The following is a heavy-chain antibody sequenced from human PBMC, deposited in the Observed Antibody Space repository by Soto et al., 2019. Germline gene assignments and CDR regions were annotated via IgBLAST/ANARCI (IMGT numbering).Heavy chain of an antibody. CDR2: FDPEECET. J-gene: IGHJ4*02. CDR1: GYTLTELS. CDR3: ATYQWLLPHCDY. Sequence: QVQLVQSGAEVKKPGASVKVSCKVSGYTLTELSMHWVRQAPGKGLERMGGFDPEECETIYAQQFKGRGTMTEDTSTATDYMELSSMRSEDTAVYYCATYQWLLPHCDYWGQGTLVNASS. D-gene: IGHD6-19*01. V-gene: IGHV1-24*01.